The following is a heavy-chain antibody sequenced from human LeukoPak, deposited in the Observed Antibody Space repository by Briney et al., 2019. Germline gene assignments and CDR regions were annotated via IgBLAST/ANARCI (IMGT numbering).Heavy chain of an antibody. Sequence: GGSLRLSCAASGFTFNTYAMNWVRQAPGKGLEWVSSISASGDTTYYADSVKGRFTISRDNSKNAVYLQMNGLRAEDTAVYYCAKEGIGSTATFFDYWGQGILVTVSS. J-gene: IGHJ4*02. V-gene: IGHV3-23*01. CDR3: AKEGIGSTATFFDY. CDR2: ISASGDTT. D-gene: IGHD2-15*01. CDR1: GFTFNTYA.